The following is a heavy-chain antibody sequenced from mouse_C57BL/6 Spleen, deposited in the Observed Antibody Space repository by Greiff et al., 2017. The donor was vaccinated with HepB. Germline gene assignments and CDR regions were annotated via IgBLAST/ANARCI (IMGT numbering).Heavy chain of an antibody. D-gene: IGHD1-1*01. CDR3: ARPDYGSSYGD. CDR2: ISSDSSTI. CDR1: GFTFSDYG. V-gene: IGHV5-17*01. Sequence: EVQLVESGGGLVKPGGSLKLSCAASGFTFSDYGMHWVRQAPEKGLEWVAYISSDSSTIYYADTVKGRFTISRDNAKNTLFLQMTSLRSEDTAMYYCARPDYGSSYGDWGKGTMVTVSA. J-gene: IGHJ3*01.